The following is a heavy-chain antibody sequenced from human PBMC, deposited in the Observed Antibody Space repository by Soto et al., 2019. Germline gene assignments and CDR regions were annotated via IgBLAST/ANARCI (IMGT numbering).Heavy chain of an antibody. CDR2: IPQEGGDG. J-gene: IGHJ6*02. CDR1: GFTFRMYS. V-gene: IGHV3-7*03. CDR3: SSDHLILPAHYFFYGLDV. D-gene: IGHD3-16*01. Sequence: PGGSLRLSCEVSGFTFRMYSMSWVRQAPGKGLEWVAKIPQEGGDGHYLDSVKGRFIISRDNAKNSLYLQMNSLRGEDTAVYYWSSDHLILPAHYFFYGLDVWGHWPSVSVS.